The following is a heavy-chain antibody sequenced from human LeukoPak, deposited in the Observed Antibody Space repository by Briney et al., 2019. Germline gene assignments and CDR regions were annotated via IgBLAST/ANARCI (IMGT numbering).Heavy chain of an antibody. D-gene: IGHD2-2*02. CDR3: TRDLYCSSTSCYTCFDY. CDR2: IRSKAYGRTT. J-gene: IGHJ4*02. V-gene: IGHV3-49*03. Sequence: GGSLRLSCTASGFTFGDYAMSWFRQAPGKGLEWVGFIRSKAYGRTTEYAASVKGRFTISRDDSKSIAYLQMNSLKTEDTAVYYCTRDLYCSSTSCYTCFDYWGQGTLVTVSS. CDR1: GFTFGDYA.